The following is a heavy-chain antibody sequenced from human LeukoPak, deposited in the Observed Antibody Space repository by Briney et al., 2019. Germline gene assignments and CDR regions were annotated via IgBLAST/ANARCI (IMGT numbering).Heavy chain of an antibody. CDR1: GFTFSSYA. CDR2: ISGSGGST. Sequence: GGSLRLSCAASGFTFSSYAMNWVRQGPGKGLEWVSAISGSGGSTYYADSVKGRFTISRDNSKNTLYLQMNSLRAEDTAVYYCAKDLQNYYDSSGYYFGGFYMDVWGKGTTVTVSS. CDR3: AKDLQNYYDSSGYYFGGFYMDV. J-gene: IGHJ6*03. V-gene: IGHV3-23*01. D-gene: IGHD3-22*01.